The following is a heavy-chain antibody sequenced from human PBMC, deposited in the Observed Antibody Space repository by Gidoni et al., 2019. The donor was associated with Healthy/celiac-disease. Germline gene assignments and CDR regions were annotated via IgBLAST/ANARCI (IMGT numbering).Heavy chain of an antibody. CDR2: ISYDGSNK. J-gene: IGHJ4*02. CDR1: GFTFSSYG. V-gene: IGHV3-30*18. D-gene: IGHD6-19*01. Sequence: QVPLVESGGSVVQPGRSLRLSCAASGFTFSSYGMHWVRQAPGKGLEWVAVISYDGSNKYYADSVKGRFTISRDNSKNTLYLQMNSLRAEDTAVYYCAKAAQQWLAAYFDYWGQGTLVTVSS. CDR3: AKAAQQWLAAYFDY.